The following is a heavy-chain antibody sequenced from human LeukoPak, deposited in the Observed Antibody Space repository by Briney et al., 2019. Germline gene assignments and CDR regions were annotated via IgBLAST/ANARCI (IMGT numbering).Heavy chain of an antibody. CDR2: IDPGGSSI. J-gene: IGHJ4*02. V-gene: IGHV3-74*01. CDR1: GFTFSSYW. Sequence: GGSLRLSCAASGFTFSSYWMHWVRQVPGKGLVWVARIDPGGSSITYADSVKGRFTISRDNAKNTLYLQLDSLRAEDTGVYYCARSNQADDYWGQGTLVTVSS. CDR3: ARSNQADDY. D-gene: IGHD1-14*01.